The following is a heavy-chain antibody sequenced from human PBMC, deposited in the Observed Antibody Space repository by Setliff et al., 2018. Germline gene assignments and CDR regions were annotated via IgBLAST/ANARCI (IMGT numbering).Heavy chain of an antibody. Sequence: PSETLSLTCTVSGGSISSSSYYWGWIRQPPGKGLEWIGSIYYSGSTYYNPSLKSRVTISVDTSKNQFSLKLSSVTAADTAVYYCARLLVAPRDAPRSPMVRGLDFDYWGQGTLVTVSS. J-gene: IGHJ4*02. D-gene: IGHD3-10*01. CDR3: ARLLVAPRDAPRSPMVRGLDFDY. V-gene: IGHV4-39*01. CDR2: IYYSGST. CDR1: GGSISSSSYY.